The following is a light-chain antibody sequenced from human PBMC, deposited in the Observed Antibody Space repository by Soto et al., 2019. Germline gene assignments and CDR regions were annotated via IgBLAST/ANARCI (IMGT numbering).Light chain of an antibody. CDR3: QQSYYNPT. J-gene: IGKJ1*01. CDR2: DIS. CDR1: QSGFSY. Sequence: IQLLHASSSLSASVGDRVPITFRASQSGFSYLHWYQQKPGRAPNLLIYDISTLQSGVPSRFSGSGSGTDFTPTISSLQHEDFATYYCQQSYYNPTFGQGTKVDI. V-gene: IGKV1-39*01.